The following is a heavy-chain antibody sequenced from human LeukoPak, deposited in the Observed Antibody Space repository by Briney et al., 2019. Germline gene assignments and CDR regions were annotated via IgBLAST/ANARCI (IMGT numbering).Heavy chain of an antibody. D-gene: IGHD3-10*01. Sequence: SLRLSCAASGFTFSSYGMHWVRQAPGKGLEWVAVISYDGSNKYYADSVKGRFTISRDNSKNTLYLQMNSLRAEDTAVYYCAKDLPNYCGSAIDYWGQGTLVTVSS. CDR2: ISYDGSNK. CDR1: GFTFSSYG. CDR3: AKDLPNYCGSAIDY. V-gene: IGHV3-30*18. J-gene: IGHJ4*02.